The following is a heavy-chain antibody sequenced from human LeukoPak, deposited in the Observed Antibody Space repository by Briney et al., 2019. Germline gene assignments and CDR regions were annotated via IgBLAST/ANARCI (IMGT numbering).Heavy chain of an antibody. J-gene: IGHJ4*02. CDR3: ARDPYYGDYVV. D-gene: IGHD4-17*01. CDR1: GVDFSSYE. V-gene: IGHV3-48*03. CDR2: ISSSGSTI. Sequence: GGSLRLSCAASGVDFSSYEMNWVRQAPGKGLEWVSYISSSGSTIYYADSVKGRFTISRDNAKNSLYLQMNSLRAEDTAVYYCARDPYYGDYVVWGQGTLVTVSS.